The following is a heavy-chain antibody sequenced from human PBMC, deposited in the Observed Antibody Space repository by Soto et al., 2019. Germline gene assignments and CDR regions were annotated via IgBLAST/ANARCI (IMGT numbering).Heavy chain of an antibody. J-gene: IGHJ4*02. Sequence: SETLSLTCTVSDDSISSGDYYWNWIRQPPGKGLEWIGYTLNDGTTFYNPSLRSRLTMSVDTSKNQFSLKLNSVTAADTAVYFCVRSGDYYDPSYDYWGQGTLVTVSS. CDR3: VRSGDYYDPSYDY. V-gene: IGHV4-30-4*01. CDR1: DDSISSGDYY. CDR2: TLNDGTT. D-gene: IGHD3-16*01.